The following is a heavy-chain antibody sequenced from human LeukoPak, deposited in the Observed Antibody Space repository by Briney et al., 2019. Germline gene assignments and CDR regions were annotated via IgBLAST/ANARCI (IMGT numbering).Heavy chain of an antibody. V-gene: IGHV4-34*01. CDR3: ARTFLTHTIAVAGTVPDAFDI. D-gene: IGHD6-19*01. CDR1: GGSFSGYY. J-gene: IGHJ3*02. CDR2: INHSGST. Sequence: PSETLSLTXAVYGGSFSGYYWSWIGQPPGKGLEWIGEINHSGSTNYNPSLKSRVTISVDTSKNQFSLKLSSVTAADTAVYYCARTFLTHTIAVAGTVPDAFDIWGQGTMVTVSS.